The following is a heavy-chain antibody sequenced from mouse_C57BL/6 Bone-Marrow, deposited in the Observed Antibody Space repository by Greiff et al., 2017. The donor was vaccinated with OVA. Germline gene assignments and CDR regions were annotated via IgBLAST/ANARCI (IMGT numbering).Heavy chain of an antibody. CDR2: ISSGGDYI. CDR3: TRGVDGYWTYWYFDV. V-gene: IGHV5-9-1*02. CDR1: GFTFSSYA. Sequence: EVKLEESGEGLVKPGGSLKLSCAASGFTFSSYAMSWVRQTPEKRLEWVAYISSGGDYIYYADTVKGRFTISRDNARKNLYLQRSSLKSEDTAMYYCTRGVDGYWTYWYFDVWGTGTTVTVSS. J-gene: IGHJ1*03. D-gene: IGHD2-3*01.